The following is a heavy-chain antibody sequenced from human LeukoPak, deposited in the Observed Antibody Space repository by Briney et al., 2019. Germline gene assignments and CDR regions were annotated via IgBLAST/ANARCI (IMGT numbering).Heavy chain of an antibody. CDR3: ASSSYSSSPDY. Sequence: PSETLSLTCTFSGGSISSSSYYWGWIRQPPGKGLEWIGSIYYSGSTYYNPSLKSRVTISVDTSKNQFSLKLSSVTAADTAVYYCASSSYSSSPDYWGQGTLVPSPQ. V-gene: IGHV4-39*01. CDR1: GGSISSSSYY. D-gene: IGHD6-6*01. J-gene: IGHJ4*02. CDR2: IYYSGST.